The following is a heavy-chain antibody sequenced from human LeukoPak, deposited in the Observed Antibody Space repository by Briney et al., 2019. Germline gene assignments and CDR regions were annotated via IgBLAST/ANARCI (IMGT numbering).Heavy chain of an antibody. CDR1: GGSISSYY. CDR2: IYTSGST. Sequence: PSETLSLTCTVSGGSISSYYWSWIRQPAGKGLEWIGRIYTSGSTNYNPSLKSRVTMSVDTSKNQFSLKLSFVTAADTAVYYCARDKQYQLLTRRATINWFDPWGQGTLVTVSS. V-gene: IGHV4-4*07. CDR3: ARDKQYQLLTRRATINWFDP. J-gene: IGHJ5*02. D-gene: IGHD2-2*01.